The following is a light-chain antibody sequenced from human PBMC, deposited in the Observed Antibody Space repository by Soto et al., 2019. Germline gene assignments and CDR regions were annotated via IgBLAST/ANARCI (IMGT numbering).Light chain of an antibody. V-gene: IGKV3-15*01. CDR1: QSVSSN. CDR2: GAS. Sequence: EIVMTQSPATLSVSPGERATLSCRASQSVSSNLAWYQQKPGQAPRLLIYGASTRATGIPARFSGSGSGTEFTLSISSMQAEDGESEDGQPYNIWAPITSGQGTRLEIK. J-gene: IGKJ5*01. CDR3: QPYNIWAPIT.